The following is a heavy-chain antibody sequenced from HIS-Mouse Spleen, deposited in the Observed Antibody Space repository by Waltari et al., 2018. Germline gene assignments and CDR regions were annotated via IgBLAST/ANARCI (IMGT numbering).Heavy chain of an antibody. Sequence: EVQLVESGGGLVKPGGSLRLSCAASGFTFSNAWMSWVRQAPGKVLEWVGRIKSKADGGTTDYAAPVKGRFNISRDDSKNTLYLQMNSLKTEDTAVYYCTTDLVTGDLDYWGQGTLVTVSS. V-gene: IGHV3-15*01. CDR1: GFTFSNAW. J-gene: IGHJ4*02. CDR3: TTDLVTGDLDY. CDR2: IKSKADGGTT. D-gene: IGHD7-27*01.